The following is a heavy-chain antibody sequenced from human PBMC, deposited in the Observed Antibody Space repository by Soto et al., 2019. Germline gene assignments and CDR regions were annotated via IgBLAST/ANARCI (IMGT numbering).Heavy chain of an antibody. V-gene: IGHV3-23*01. CDR2: ISGSGGST. J-gene: IGHJ4*02. CDR1: GFTFSSYA. D-gene: IGHD3-22*01. Sequence: GSLRLSCAASGFTFSSYAMNWVRQAPGKGLEWVSAISGSGGSTYYADSVKGRFTISRDNSKNTLFLQMNSLRAEDTAVYFCAKNRDYYDSSGYYYYFDYWGQGTLVTVSS. CDR3: AKNRDYYDSSGYYYYFDY.